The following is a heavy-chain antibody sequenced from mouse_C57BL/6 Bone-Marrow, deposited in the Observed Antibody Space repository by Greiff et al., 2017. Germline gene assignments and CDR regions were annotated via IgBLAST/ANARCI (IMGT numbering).Heavy chain of an antibody. J-gene: IGHJ4*01. CDR3: TTGGDGYSYYAMDY. Sequence: EVQVVESGAELVRPGASVKLSCTASGFNIKDDYMHWVKQRPEQGLEWIGWIDPENGDTEYASKFQGKATITADTSSNTAYLQLSSLTSEDTAVYYCTTGGDGYSYYAMDYWGQGTSVTVSS. CDR1: GFNIKDDY. V-gene: IGHV14-4*01. CDR2: IDPENGDT. D-gene: IGHD2-3*01.